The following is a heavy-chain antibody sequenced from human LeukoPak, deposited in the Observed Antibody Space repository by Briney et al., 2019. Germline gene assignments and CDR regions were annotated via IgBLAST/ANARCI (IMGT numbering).Heavy chain of an antibody. D-gene: IGHD6-19*01. CDR1: GFTFSSYA. Sequence: GRSLRLSCAASGFTFSSYAMHWVRQAPGKGLEWVAVISYDGSDYYADSVKGRFTISRDNSRDTLYLEMNSLRAEDGAVYYCARANSSAWHNFDFWGQGTLVTVSS. J-gene: IGHJ4*02. CDR2: ISYDGSD. CDR3: ARANSSAWHNFDF. V-gene: IGHV3-30-3*01.